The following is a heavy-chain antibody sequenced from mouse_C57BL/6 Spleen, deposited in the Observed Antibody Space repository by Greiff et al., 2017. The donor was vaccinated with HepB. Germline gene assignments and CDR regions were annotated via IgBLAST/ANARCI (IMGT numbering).Heavy chain of an antibody. CDR2: ISSGSSTI. V-gene: IGHV5-17*01. J-gene: IGHJ2*01. D-gene: IGHD1-1*01. CDR1: GFTFSDYG. CDR3: ARAYYYGSSYLYYFDY. Sequence: EVKLMESGGGLVKPGGSLKLSCAASGFTFSDYGMHWVRQAPEKGLEWVAYISSGSSTIYYAGTVKGRFTISRDNAKNTLFLQMTSLRSEDTAMYYCARAYYYGSSYLYYFDYWGQGTTLTVSS.